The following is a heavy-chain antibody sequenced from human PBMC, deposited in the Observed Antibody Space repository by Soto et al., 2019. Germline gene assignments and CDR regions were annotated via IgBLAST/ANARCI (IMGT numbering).Heavy chain of an antibody. D-gene: IGHD3-10*01. J-gene: IGHJ1*01. V-gene: IGHV3-33*01. CDR3: ARQYYYGSGSFFFQH. CDR1: GFTFSSYG. CDR2: IWYDGSNK. Sequence: QVQLVESGGGVVQPGRSLRLSCAASGFTFSSYGMHWVRQAPGKGLEWVAVIWYDGSNKYYADSVKGRFTISRDNSKNTLYLQMNSLSAEDTAVYYCARQYYYGSGSFFFQHWGQGTLVTVSS.